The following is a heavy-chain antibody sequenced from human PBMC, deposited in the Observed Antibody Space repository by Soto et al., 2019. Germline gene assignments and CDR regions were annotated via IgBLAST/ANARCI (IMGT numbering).Heavy chain of an antibody. J-gene: IGHJ5*02. CDR3: ARGGMDTSMVTNWFDP. CDR1: GGSITGYY. Sequence: SETLSLTCTVSGGSITGYYWTWTRQSPGKGLECIGYIYSSGITNYSPYFKSRVTISVDTSKNQLSLKLRSVTAADTAVYYCARGGMDTSMVTNWFDPWGQGTLVTVSS. D-gene: IGHD5-18*01. CDR2: IYSSGIT. V-gene: IGHV4-59*01.